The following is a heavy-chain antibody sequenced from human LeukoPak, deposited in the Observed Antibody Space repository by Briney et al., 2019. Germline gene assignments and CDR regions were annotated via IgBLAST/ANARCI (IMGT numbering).Heavy chain of an antibody. Sequence: GGSLRLSCAASGFNFISYSMNWVRQAPGKGLEWVSSISSTSSYIYYADSVKGRFTISRDNAKNSLDLQMNSLRAEDTAVYYCARDYDFTDDYWGQGTLVTVSS. J-gene: IGHJ4*02. V-gene: IGHV3-21*06. CDR1: GFNFISYS. CDR2: ISSTSSYI. D-gene: IGHD3-3*01. CDR3: ARDYDFTDDY.